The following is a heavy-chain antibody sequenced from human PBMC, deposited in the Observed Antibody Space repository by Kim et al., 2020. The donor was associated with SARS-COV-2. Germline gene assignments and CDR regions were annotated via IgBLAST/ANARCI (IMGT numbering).Heavy chain of an antibody. D-gene: IGHD3-9*01. CDR3: ACRGYDFDWQEGAFHV. J-gene: IGHJ3*01. CDR2: IYYSGST. Sequence: SETLSLTCTVSGRSISSSSYYWGWIRQPPGKGLEWSGSIYYSGSTYYNPSLKSRVTISVDTSKHQFSLKLSPVTAADTAVYYCACRGYDFDWQEGAFHV. CDR1: GRSISSSSYY. V-gene: IGHV4-39*01.